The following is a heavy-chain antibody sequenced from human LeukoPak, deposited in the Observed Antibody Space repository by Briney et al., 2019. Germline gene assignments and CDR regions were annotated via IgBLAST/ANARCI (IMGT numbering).Heavy chain of an antibody. CDR2: ISYDGSNK. Sequence: PGGSLRLSCAASRFTFSSYGMHWLRQAPGKGLEWVAVISYDGSNKYYADSVKGRFTISRDNSKNTLYLHMNSLRAEDTAVYYCAKTKEQHPLLDYFDNWGQGTLVTVSS. J-gene: IGHJ4*02. D-gene: IGHD6-13*01. CDR3: AKTKEQHPLLDYFDN. CDR1: RFTFSSYG. V-gene: IGHV3-30*18.